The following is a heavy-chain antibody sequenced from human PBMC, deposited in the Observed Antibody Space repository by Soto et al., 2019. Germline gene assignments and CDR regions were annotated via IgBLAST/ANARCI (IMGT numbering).Heavy chain of an antibody. Sequence: GASVKVSCKASGGTFSSYAICWVRQAPGQGLEWMGGIIPIFGTANYAQKFQGRVTITADESTSTAYMELSSLRSEDTAVYYCARAYSNYYYYYGMDVWGQGTTVTVSS. D-gene: IGHD4-4*01. CDR3: ARAYSNYYYYYGMDV. CDR2: IIPIFGTA. CDR1: GGTFSSYA. J-gene: IGHJ6*02. V-gene: IGHV1-69*13.